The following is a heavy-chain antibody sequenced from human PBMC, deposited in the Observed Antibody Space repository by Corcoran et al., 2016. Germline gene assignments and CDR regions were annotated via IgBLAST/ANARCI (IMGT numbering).Heavy chain of an antibody. J-gene: IGHJ4*02. V-gene: IGHV3-73*02. Sequence: EVQLVESGGGLVQPGGSLKLSCAASGFTFSGSAMHWVRQASGKGLEWVGRIRSKANSYATAYAASVKGRFTISRDDSKNTAYLQMNSLKTEDTAVYYCTRRDAGVDDYWGQGTLVTVSS. CDR2: IRSKANSYAT. D-gene: IGHD2-15*01. CDR3: TRRDAGVDDY. CDR1: GFTFSGSA.